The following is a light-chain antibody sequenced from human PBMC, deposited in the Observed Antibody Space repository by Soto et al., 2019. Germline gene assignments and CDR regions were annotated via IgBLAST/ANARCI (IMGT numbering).Light chain of an antibody. V-gene: IGKV3-15*01. Sequence: EVVLTQSPATLSVSAGGTVTLSCRASQSVLTNVAWYQQIPGQAPRLLVYGASTRATGVPARFTGSGSGIEFSLTISSLLSEDSAFYYCQQYFNWPLTWTFGPGTKVDIK. CDR2: GAS. CDR1: QSVLTN. CDR3: QQYFNWPLTWT. J-gene: IGKJ1*01.